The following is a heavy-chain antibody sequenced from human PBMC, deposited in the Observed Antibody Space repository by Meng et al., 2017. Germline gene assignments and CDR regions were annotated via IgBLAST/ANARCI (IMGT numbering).Heavy chain of an antibody. CDR2: IYHSGST. D-gene: IGHD2-15*01. Sequence: VRLQASGPWLVKPSGTLSLPCAVSGGSISSSNWWSWVRQPPGKGLEWIGEIYHSGSTNYNPSLKSRVTISLDKSKNQFSLKLSSVTAADTAVYYCARVVAATTLFLDYWGQGTLVTVSS. CDR1: GGSISSSNW. CDR3: ARVVAATTLFLDY. J-gene: IGHJ4*02. V-gene: IGHV4-4*02.